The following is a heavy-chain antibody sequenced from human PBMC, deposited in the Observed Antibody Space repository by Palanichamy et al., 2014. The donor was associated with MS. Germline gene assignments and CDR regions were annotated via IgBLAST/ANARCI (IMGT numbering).Heavy chain of an antibody. J-gene: IGHJ4*02. V-gene: IGHV3-23*01. D-gene: IGHD1-1*01. Sequence: EVQLLVVVGEDLVQPRGVPSRLSCAASGFTFSSYAMSWVRRAPGKGLEWVSAISGSGGTTYYADFVTGRVTISRDNSKNTLYLQMNSPRAEDTAVYYCAKAYRGDNWYGKYYFDYWGQGTLVTVSS. CDR2: ISGSGGTT. CDR1: GFTFSSYA. CDR3: AKAYRGDNWYGKYYFDY.